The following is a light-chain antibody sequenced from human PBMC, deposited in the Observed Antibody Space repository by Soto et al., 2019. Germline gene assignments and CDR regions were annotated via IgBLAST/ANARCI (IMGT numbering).Light chain of an antibody. Sequence: DIVMTQSPDSLGVSLGERATINCNSSQNILYSSNNKNYLAWYQHKPGQPPKLLIYWASTRESGVPDRFSGSGSGTEFTLTISSLQAEDVAVYFCQQYYSSPFTFGPGTKVDIK. J-gene: IGKJ3*01. CDR1: QNILYSSNNKNY. V-gene: IGKV4-1*01. CDR3: QQYYSSPFT. CDR2: WAS.